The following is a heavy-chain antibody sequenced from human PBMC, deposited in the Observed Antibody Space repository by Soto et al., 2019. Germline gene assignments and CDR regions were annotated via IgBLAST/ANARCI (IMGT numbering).Heavy chain of an antibody. D-gene: IGHD6-19*01. CDR1: GFPFDMFN. Sequence: LRLSCVASGFPFDMFNMNWVRQAPGKGLEWFSYISSGGVSIYYADSVKGRFTISRDNAKNSLYLQMNSLRDEDTAVYYCARDRRGVAGTARAFDTWGQGTMVTVSS. J-gene: IGHJ3*02. CDR3: ARDRRGVAGTARAFDT. V-gene: IGHV3-48*02. CDR2: ISSGGVSI.